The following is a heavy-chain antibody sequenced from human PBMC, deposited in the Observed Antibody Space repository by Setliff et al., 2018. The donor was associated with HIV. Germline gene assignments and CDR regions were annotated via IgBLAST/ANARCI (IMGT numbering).Heavy chain of an antibody. CDR2: IHYNGRT. J-gene: IGHJ5*02. CDR3: ARYTSKVDWFDP. Sequence: SETLSLTCTVSGDSITNDDYYWGWIRQPPGKGLEWIAIIHYNGRTYYDPSLKSRVTIFVDTSQTQFYLKLRSVTASDTAVYYCARYTSKVDWFDPWGQGTLVTVCS. V-gene: IGHV4-39*01. D-gene: IGHD2-2*02. CDR1: GDSITNDDYY.